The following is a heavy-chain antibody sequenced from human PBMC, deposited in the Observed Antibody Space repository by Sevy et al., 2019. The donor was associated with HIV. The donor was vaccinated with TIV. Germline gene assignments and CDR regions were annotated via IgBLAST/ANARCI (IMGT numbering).Heavy chain of an antibody. J-gene: IGHJ4*02. CDR3: AKPYRLNYYDSCYVPD. CDR2: ISGSGGST. V-gene: IGHV3-23*01. Sequence: GGSLRLSCAASGFTFSSYAMSWVRQAPGKGLEWVSAISGSGGSTYYAYSVKGRFTISRDNSKNTLYLQMNSLRAEDTAVYYCAKPYRLNYYDSCYVPDWGQGTLVTVSS. D-gene: IGHD3-22*01. CDR1: GFTFSSYA.